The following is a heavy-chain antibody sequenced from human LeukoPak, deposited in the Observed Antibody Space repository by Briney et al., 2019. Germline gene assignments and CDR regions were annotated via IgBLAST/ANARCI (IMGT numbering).Heavy chain of an antibody. CDR1: GFTFSSYA. J-gene: IGHJ3*02. D-gene: IGHD6-6*01. CDR3: AKERSSGLHDAFDI. CDR2: VYGGGDKT. V-gene: IGHV3-23*01. Sequence: PGGSLRLSCAASGFTFSSYAMNWVRQAPGKGQEWVSGVYGGGDKTYYADSVKGRFAISRDNSKNTLYLQMNSLRVDDTAVYYCAKERSSGLHDAFDIWGQGTMVTVST.